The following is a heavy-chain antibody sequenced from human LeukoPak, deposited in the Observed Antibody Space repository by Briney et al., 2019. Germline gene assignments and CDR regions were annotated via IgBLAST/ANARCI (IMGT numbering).Heavy chain of an antibody. V-gene: IGHV4-34*01. CDR3: ARGVRYYYGSGSYGHLDY. D-gene: IGHD3-10*01. CDR2: INHRGST. Sequence: SETLSLTCAVCGGSFSGYYWSWIRQPPGKGLEWIGEINHRGSTNYNPSLKGRVTISVDTSKNQFSLKLSSVTAADTAVYYCARGVRYYYGSGSYGHLDYWGQGTLVTVSS. J-gene: IGHJ4*02. CDR1: GGSFSGYY.